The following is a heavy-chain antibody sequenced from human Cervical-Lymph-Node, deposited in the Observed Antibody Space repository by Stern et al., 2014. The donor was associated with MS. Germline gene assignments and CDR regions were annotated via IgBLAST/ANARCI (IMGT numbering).Heavy chain of an antibody. CDR1: GDSISTYF. CDR2: ISYRGNT. J-gene: IGHJ4*02. Sequence: QVQLVESGPGLVKPSETLSLTCTVSGDSISTYFWSWIRQPPGKGLEWIGYISYRGNTNYNPSLKSRVSISLDTSRNQFSLRLSSVTAADTAVYYCARTWGLGAPGNLDYWGQGTLVAVSS. V-gene: IGHV4-59*01. D-gene: IGHD3-16*01. CDR3: ARTWGLGAPGNLDY.